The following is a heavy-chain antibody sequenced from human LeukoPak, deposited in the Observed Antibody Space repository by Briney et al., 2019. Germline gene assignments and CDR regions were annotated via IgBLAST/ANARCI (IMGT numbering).Heavy chain of an antibody. CDR2: ISADNGDT. CDR1: GYIFAIYG. J-gene: IGHJ4*02. CDR3: ARGGTPTTTFGGY. V-gene: IGHV1-18*01. D-gene: IGHD3-16*01. Sequence: ASVKVSCKASGYIFAIYGINWVRQAPGQGLEWMGWISADNGDTNYAQKFQGRVNMTTDTSTSTVYMELRSLRSDDTALYYCARGGTPTTTFGGYWGQGTMVTVSS.